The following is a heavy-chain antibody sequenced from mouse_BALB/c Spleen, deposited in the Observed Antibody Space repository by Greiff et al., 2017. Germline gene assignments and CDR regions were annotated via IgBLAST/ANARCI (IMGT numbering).Heavy chain of an antibody. Sequence: EVKLMESGPGLVKPSQSLSLTCTVTGYSITSDYAWNWIRQFPGNKLEWMGYISYSGSTSYNPSLKSRISITRDTSKNQFFLQLNSVTTEDTATYYCARKNYRYDGWFAYWGQGTLVTVSA. CDR2: ISYSGST. V-gene: IGHV3-2*02. CDR1: GYSITSDYA. D-gene: IGHD2-14*01. CDR3: ARKNYRYDGWFAY. J-gene: IGHJ3*01.